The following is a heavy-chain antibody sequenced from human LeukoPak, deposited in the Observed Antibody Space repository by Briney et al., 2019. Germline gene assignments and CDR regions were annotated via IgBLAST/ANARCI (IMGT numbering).Heavy chain of an antibody. CDR2: ISYDGSNK. J-gene: IGHJ6*02. D-gene: IGHD5-18*01. CDR1: GFTFSSYG. Sequence: PGGSLRLSCAASGFTFSSYGMRWVRQAPGKGLEWVAVISYDGSNKYYADSVKGRFTISRDNSKNTLYLQMNSLRAEDTAVYYCAKDRGYSYGSLGMDVWGQGTTVTVSS. CDR3: AKDRGYSYGSLGMDV. V-gene: IGHV3-30*18.